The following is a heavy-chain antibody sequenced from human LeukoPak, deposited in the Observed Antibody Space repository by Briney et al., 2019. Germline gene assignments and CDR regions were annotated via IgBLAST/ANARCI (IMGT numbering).Heavy chain of an antibody. CDR3: ARGNAVVVVPAAIAY. V-gene: IGHV1-46*01. J-gene: IGHJ4*02. D-gene: IGHD2-2*01. CDR1: GYTFTSYY. CDR2: INPSGGST. Sequence: ASVKVSCKASGYTFTSYYMHWVRQAPGQGLEWMGIINPSGGSTSYAQKFQGRVTMTRDTSTSTVYMELSSLRSEDTAVYYCARGNAVVVVPAAIAYWGQGTLVTVSS.